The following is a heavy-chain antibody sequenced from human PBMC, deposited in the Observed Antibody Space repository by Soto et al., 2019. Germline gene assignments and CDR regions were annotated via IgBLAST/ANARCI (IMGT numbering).Heavy chain of an antibody. D-gene: IGHD2-15*01. V-gene: IGHV3-11*01. Sequence: GGSLRLSCAASGFTFSDYYMSWIRQAPGKGLEWVSYISSSGSTIYYADSVKGRFTISRDNAKNSLYLQMNSLRAEDTAVYYCARADCSGGSCYDYYYYYGMDVWGQGTTVTVSS. CDR1: GFTFSDYY. J-gene: IGHJ6*02. CDR2: ISSSGSTI. CDR3: ARADCSGGSCYDYYYYYGMDV.